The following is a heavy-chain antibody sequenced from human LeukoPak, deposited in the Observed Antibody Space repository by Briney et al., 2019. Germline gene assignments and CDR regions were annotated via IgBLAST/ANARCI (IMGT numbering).Heavy chain of an antibody. CDR2: FSGSGGST. D-gene: IGHD1-1*01. CDR3: AKGARGVPDYFDY. Sequence: GGSLRLSCAASGFTFSSYAMSWVRQAPGKGLECISGFSGSGGSTYYADSVKGRFTISRDNSKNTLYLQMNSLRAEDTAVYYCAKGARGVPDYFDYWGQGTLVTVSS. J-gene: IGHJ4*02. V-gene: IGHV3-23*01. CDR1: GFTFSSYA.